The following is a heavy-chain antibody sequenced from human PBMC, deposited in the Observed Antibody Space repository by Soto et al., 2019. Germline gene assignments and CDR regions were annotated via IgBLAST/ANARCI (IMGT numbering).Heavy chain of an antibody. CDR3: ARDWIRADTTKSPGSPFPSTNYYYYYGMDV. V-gene: IGHV1-2*04. CDR2: INPNSGGT. Sequence: GASVKVSCKASGYTFTGYYMHWVRQAPGQGLEWMGWINPNSGGTNYAQKFQGWVTMTRDTSISTAYMELSRLRSDDTAVYYCARDWIRADTTKSPGSPFPSTNYYYYYGMDVWGQGTTVTVSS. CDR1: GYTFTGYY. J-gene: IGHJ6*02. D-gene: IGHD3-10*01.